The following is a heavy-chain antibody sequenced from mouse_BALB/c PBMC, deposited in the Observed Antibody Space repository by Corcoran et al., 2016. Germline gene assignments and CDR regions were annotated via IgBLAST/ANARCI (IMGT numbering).Heavy chain of an antibody. V-gene: IGHV1-9*01. D-gene: IGHD1-1*01. J-gene: IGHJ1*01. Sequence: LLTPGASVKISCKATGYTVSSYWIEWVTQRPGKGLEWIGEILPGSGSTNYNEKFKGKATFTADTSSNTTYIELSSLTSEYSAVYCCARNYGSIYDWYVDVWGAWTTVVFSA. CDR1: GYTVSSYW. CDR2: ILPGSGST. CDR3: ARNYGSIYDWYVDV.